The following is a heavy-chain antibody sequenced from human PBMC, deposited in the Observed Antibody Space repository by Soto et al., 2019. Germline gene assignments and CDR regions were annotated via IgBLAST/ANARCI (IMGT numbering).Heavy chain of an antibody. D-gene: IGHD6-13*01. V-gene: IGHV3-73*01. CDR2: IRSKANSYAT. CDR3: TRQRIAAAGGYYYYGMDV. J-gene: IGHJ6*02. Sequence: PGGSLRLSCAASGFTFSGSAMHWVRQASGKGLEWVGRIRSKANSYATAYAASVKGRFTISRDDSKNTAYLQMNGLKTEDTAVYYCTRQRIAAAGGYYYYGMDVWGQGTTVTVSS. CDR1: GFTFSGSA.